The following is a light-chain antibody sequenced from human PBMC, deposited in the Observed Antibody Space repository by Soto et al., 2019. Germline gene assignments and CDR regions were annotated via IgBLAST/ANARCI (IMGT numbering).Light chain of an antibody. CDR2: GAS. CDR3: QDYGSSRT. V-gene: IGKV3-20*01. CDR1: QSVSSSY. Sequence: EIVLTQSPGTLSLSPGERATLSCRASQSVSSSYLAWYQQKPGQAPRLLIYGASSRGTGIPDRFSGSGSGTDFTLTISRREPEDFAVYYCQDYGSSRTFGQGTTVEIK. J-gene: IGKJ1*01.